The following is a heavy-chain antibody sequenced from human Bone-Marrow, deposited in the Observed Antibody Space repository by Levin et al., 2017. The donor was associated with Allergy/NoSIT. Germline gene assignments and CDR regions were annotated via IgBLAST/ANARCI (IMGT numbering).Heavy chain of an antibody. V-gene: IGHV3-23*01. CDR3: AKDHHYGDDYYFDY. J-gene: IGHJ4*02. CDR2: IPGSGGST. CDR1: GFTFSNYA. D-gene: IGHD4-17*01. Sequence: GGSLRLSCAASGFTFSNYAMSWVRQAPGKGLEWVSGIPGSGGSTYYADSVKGRFTISRANSKNTLYLQMNSLRAEDTAVYYCAKDHHYGDDYYFDYWGQGTLVTVSS.